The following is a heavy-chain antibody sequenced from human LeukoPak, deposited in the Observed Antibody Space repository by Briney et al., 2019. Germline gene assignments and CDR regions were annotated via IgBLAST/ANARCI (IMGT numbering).Heavy chain of an antibody. D-gene: IGHD3-16*01. CDR3: ARGRHNRNRGSSRTYYFDY. CDR1: GGSFSGYY. CDR2: INHSGST. J-gene: IGHJ4*02. Sequence: SETLSLTCAVYGGSFSGYYWSWIRQPPGKGLEWIGEINHSGSTNYNPSLKGRVTISVDTSKNQFSLKLSSVTAADTAVYYCARGRHNRNRGSSRTYYFDYWGQGTLVTVSS. V-gene: IGHV4-34*01.